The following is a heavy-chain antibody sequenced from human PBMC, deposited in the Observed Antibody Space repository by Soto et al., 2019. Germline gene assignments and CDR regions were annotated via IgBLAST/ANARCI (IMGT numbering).Heavy chain of an antibody. D-gene: IGHD3-22*01. CDR2: ISGSGDRT. J-gene: IGHJ4*02. V-gene: IGHV3-23*01. CDR3: VKDDGGYPSTAPH. Sequence: EVQLLESGGGLVQPGGSLRLSCAASGITISNYPMSWVRQAPGKGLDWVSGISGSGDRTYYADSAKGRFTTSKDISSNSLSLQLDSLGVEDTAVYFCVKDDGGYPSTAPHWGQGTLVTVSS. CDR1: GITISNYP.